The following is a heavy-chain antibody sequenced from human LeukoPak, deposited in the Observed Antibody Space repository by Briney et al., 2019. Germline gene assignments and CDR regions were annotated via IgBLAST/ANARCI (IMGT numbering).Heavy chain of an antibody. CDR3: ARSNYDSXGYHGAFDI. D-gene: IGHD3-22*01. CDR2: IYYSGST. J-gene: IGHJ3*02. CDR1: GGSISSGDYY. Sequence: PSETLSLTCTVSGGSISSGDYYWSWIRQPPGKGLEWIGYIYYSGSTYYNPSLKSRVTISVDTSKNQFSLKLSSVTAADTAVYYCARSNYDSXGYHGAFDIWGQGTMVTV. V-gene: IGHV4-30-4*01.